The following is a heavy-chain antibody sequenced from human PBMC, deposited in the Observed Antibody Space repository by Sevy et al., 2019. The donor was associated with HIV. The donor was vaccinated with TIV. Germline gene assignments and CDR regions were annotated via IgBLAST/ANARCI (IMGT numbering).Heavy chain of an antibody. CDR3: AGARTDFWMGGMDV. D-gene: IGHD3-3*01. CDR1: GYAFTGYW. J-gene: IGHJ6*02. V-gene: IGHV1-2*06. CDR2: INPISGGT. Sequence: ASVKVSCKTSGYAFTGYWIHWVRQAPGQGLEWMGRINPISGGTDDSQKFQGRVTMTRVTSISTAYMDITRLRSDDTAVYYCAGARTDFWMGGMDVWGQGTVVTVSS.